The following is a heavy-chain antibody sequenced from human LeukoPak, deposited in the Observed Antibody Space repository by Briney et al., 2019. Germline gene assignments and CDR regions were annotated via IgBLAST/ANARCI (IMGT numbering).Heavy chain of an antibody. CDR2: IIPILGIA. D-gene: IGHD2-2*01. J-gene: IGHJ3*02. V-gene: IGHV1-69*02. CDR3: ASDSISSTSWYPGAFDI. CDR1: GGTFSSYT. Sequence: ASVKVSCKASGGTFSSYTISWVRQAPGQGLEWMGRIIPILGIANYAQKFQGRVTITADKSTSTAYMELSSLRSEDTAVYYCASDSISSTSWYPGAFDIWGQGTMVTVSS.